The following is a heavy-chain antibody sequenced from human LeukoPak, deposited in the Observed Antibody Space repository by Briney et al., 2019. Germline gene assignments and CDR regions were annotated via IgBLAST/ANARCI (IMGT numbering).Heavy chain of an antibody. CDR2: INPNSGGT. V-gene: IGHV1-2*02. D-gene: IGHD2-2*01. J-gene: IGHJ4*02. Sequence: APVKVSCKASGYTFTDYYMHWVRQAPGQGLEWMGWINPNSGGTNYAQKFQGRVTMTRDTSISTVYMDLGRLRSDDTAVYYCSRDRSRVLDYWVQGSLVGVRS. CDR1: GYTFTDYY. CDR3: SRDRSRVLDY.